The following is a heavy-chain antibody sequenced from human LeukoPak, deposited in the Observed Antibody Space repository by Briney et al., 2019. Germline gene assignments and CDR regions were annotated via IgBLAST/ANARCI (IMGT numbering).Heavy chain of an antibody. CDR2: ISSSSSYI. CDR3: ARVGTGVY. V-gene: IGHV3-21*01. Sequence: PGGSLRLSCAASGFTFSSYSMNWVRQAPGRGLEWVSSISSSSSYIYYVDSVKGRFTISRDNAKNSLYLQMNSLRAEDTAVYYCARVGTGVYWGQGTLVTVSS. D-gene: IGHD3-10*01. J-gene: IGHJ4*02. CDR1: GFTFSSYS.